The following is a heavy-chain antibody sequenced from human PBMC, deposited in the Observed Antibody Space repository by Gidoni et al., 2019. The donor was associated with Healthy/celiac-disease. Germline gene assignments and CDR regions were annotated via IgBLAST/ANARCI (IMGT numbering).Heavy chain of an antibody. V-gene: IGHV3-21*01. CDR2: ISSSSSYI. Sequence: EVQLVESGGGLVKPGGSLRLSCAASGFTFSSYSMNWVRQAPGKGLEWVSSISSSSSYIYYADSVKGRFTISRDNAKNSLYLQMNSLRAEDTAVYYCARDSGRDGYNYNFDYWGQGTLVTVSS. CDR1: GFTFSSYS. CDR3: ARDSGRDGYNYNFDY. D-gene: IGHD5-12*01. J-gene: IGHJ4*02.